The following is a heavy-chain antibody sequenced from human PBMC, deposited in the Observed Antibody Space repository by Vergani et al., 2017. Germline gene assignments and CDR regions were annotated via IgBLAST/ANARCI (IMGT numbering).Heavy chain of an antibody. J-gene: IGHJ2*01. CDR3: AGDFGGEWYFDL. CDR2: VFRNGNV. CDR1: GGSIDSFY. Sequence: QVQLQESGPGLVKPPGTLSLTCAVSGGSIDSFYWSWIRQSPGKGLEWIGYVFRNGNVNYNPSFNFRVAIDTSNNELSLRVTSVTAADTAVYYCAGDFGGEWYFDLWGRGATVTVSS. D-gene: IGHD4-23*01. V-gene: IGHV4-4*08.